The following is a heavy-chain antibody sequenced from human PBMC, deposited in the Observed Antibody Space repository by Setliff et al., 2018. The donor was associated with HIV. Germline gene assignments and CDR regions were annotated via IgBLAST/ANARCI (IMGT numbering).Heavy chain of an antibody. CDR2: IYPSGSAT. V-gene: IGHV5-51*01. CDR1: GYSFTSHW. D-gene: IGHD3-3*01. J-gene: IGHJ2*01. Sequence: GESLKISCKGSGYSFTSHWIAWVRQMPGQGLEWMGIIYPSGSATAYSPSFQGQITISADKSISTAYLQWSSLKASDTAIYYCARSHFITLFGVIYYPGYFDLWGRGTQVTVSS. CDR3: ARSHFITLFGVIYYPGYFDL.